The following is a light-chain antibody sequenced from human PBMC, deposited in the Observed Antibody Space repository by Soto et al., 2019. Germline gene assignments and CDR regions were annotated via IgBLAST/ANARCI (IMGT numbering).Light chain of an antibody. CDR1: HSISRY. CDR2: SAS. V-gene: IGKV1-39*01. J-gene: IGKJ3*01. Sequence: IHMTQSPSCLSASLLDRVAVTFRSGHSISRYLTWYQQRPGKAPKLLIHSASTLQTGVPSRFSGSGSGTAFTLTISSLQPEDFATYYCQQSYNGPFTFGPGTKVDI. CDR3: QQSYNGPFT.